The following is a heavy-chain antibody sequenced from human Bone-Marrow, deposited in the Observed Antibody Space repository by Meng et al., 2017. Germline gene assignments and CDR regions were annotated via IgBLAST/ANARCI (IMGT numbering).Heavy chain of an antibody. CDR3: ARLGSTRWLPNWFDP. J-gene: IGHJ5*02. D-gene: IGHD5-24*01. Sequence: KLSCKGSGYSFTSYWIGWVRQRPGKGLEWMGIIYPGDSDTRYSPSFQGQVTISADKSISTAYLQWSSLKASDTAMYYCARLGSTRWLPNWFDPWGQGTLVTVSS. V-gene: IGHV5-51*01. CDR2: IYPGDSDT. CDR1: GYSFTSYW.